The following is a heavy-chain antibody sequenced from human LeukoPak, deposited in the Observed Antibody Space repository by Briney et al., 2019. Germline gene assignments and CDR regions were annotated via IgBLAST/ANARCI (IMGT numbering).Heavy chain of an antibody. CDR1: GYTFTGYY. Sequence: ASVKVSCKASGYTFTGYYMHWVRQAPGQGLEWMGWINPNSGGTNYAQKFQGRVTMTRDTSISTAYMELSSLRSEDTAVYYCARFPSGYDSSGYPFDYWGQGTLVTVSS. CDR2: INPNSGGT. J-gene: IGHJ4*02. D-gene: IGHD3-22*01. V-gene: IGHV1-2*02. CDR3: ARFPSGYDSSGYPFDY.